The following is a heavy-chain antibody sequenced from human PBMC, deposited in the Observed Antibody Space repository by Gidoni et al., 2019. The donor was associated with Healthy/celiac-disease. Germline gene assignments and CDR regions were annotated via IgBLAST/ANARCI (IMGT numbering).Heavy chain of an antibody. Sequence: QVQLQQSGPGLVKPSQTRSLTCAISGDSVYSNSAAWNWSRQSPSRCLEWLGRTYCRAKWYNDYAVSVKSRITSNPDTSQNQFSLQLNSVTPEDTAVYYCARVPYDYGDYVGRRYYYYGMDVWGQGTTVTVSS. CDR1: GDSVYSNSAA. J-gene: IGHJ6*02. CDR3: ARVPYDYGDYVGRRYYYYGMDV. D-gene: IGHD4-17*01. CDR2: TYCRAKWYN. V-gene: IGHV6-1*01.